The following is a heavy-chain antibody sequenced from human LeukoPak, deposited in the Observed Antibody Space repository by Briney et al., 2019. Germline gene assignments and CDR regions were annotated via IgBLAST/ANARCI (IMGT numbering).Heavy chain of an antibody. CDR1: GYTFTDYY. CDR3: ARAQGYGDCDY. J-gene: IGHJ4*02. Sequence: GASVKLSCKASGYTFTDYYIHWARQAPGQGLEWMGIINPSGGNTKYAEKFQARVTMTRDTSTSTVYMDLSSLRSEDTAVYYCARAQGYGDCDYWGQGTLVTVSS. D-gene: IGHD4-17*01. V-gene: IGHV1-46*01. CDR2: INPSGGNT.